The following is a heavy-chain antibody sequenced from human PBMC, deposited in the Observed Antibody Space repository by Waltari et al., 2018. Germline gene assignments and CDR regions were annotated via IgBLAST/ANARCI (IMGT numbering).Heavy chain of an antibody. CDR2: IRSKTYNHAT. D-gene: IGHD1-7*01. V-gene: IGHV3-73*01. Sequence: QLVQSGGGLVQPGGSLKLSCAASGYIFADSAIHWISQAPGKGPEWVGRIRSKTYNHATAYHVSVKGRFTFSRDDAMNMAYLQMDSLKTEDTAVYYCASGNSHAFDLWGQGTMVTVSS. CDR3: ASGNSHAFDL. CDR1: GYIFADSA. J-gene: IGHJ3*01.